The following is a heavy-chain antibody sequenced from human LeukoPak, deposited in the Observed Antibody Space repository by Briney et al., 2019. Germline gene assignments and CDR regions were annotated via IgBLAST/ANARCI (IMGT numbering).Heavy chain of an antibody. J-gene: IGHJ4*02. CDR3: AEDPYRYSSSSPDY. CDR1: GFTFSSYA. Sequence: GGSLRLSCAASGFTFSSYAMSWVRQAPGKGLEWVSANSGSGGSTYYADSVKGRFTISRDNSKNTLYLQMNSLRAEDTAVYYCAEDPYRYSSSSPDYWGQGTLVTVSS. CDR2: NSGSGGST. V-gene: IGHV3-23*01. D-gene: IGHD6-6*01.